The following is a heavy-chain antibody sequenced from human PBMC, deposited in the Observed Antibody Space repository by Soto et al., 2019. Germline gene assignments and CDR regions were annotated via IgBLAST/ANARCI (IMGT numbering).Heavy chain of an antibody. CDR2: ITGSDGNT. CDR1: GFTFSSYA. J-gene: IGHJ4*02. V-gene: IGHV3-23*01. D-gene: IGHD2-2*01. Sequence: EVQLLESGGGLVQPGGSLRLSCAASGFTFSSYAMSWVRQAPGKGLEWVSAITGSDGNTYYADSVKGRFTISRDNSKNPLYLQMNSLRADDTAVYYCAKTVSTTWAFDYWGQGTLVTVSS. CDR3: AKTVSTTWAFDY.